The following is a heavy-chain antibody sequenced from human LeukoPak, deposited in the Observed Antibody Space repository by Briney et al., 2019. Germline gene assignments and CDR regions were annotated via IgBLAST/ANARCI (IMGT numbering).Heavy chain of an antibody. CDR1: GFTFSSYS. J-gene: IGHJ6*03. CDR2: INSRRSYI. Sequence: GGSLRLSCAASGFTFSSYSMNWVRQAPGKGLEWVSSINSRRSYIYYADSVKGRFTISRDNSKNTLYLQMNSLRAEDTAVYYCAKGYQPLPIPPHYMDVWGKGTTVTVSS. CDR3: AKGYQPLPIPPHYMDV. D-gene: IGHD2-2*01. V-gene: IGHV3-21*04.